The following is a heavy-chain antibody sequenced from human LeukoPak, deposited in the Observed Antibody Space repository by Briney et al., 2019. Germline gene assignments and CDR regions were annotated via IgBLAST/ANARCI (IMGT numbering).Heavy chain of an antibody. J-gene: IGHJ6*02. CDR3: ARGSVMTSDDYYDMDV. D-gene: IGHD2-21*02. CDR1: GYTFTRYY. Sequence: ASVKVSCKASGYTFTRYYMHWVRQAPGQGLEWIGIINPSGGSRTYAEQFQGRVTMTRDTSTSTGYMELSSLRSEDTAVYYCARGSVMTSDDYYDMDVWGQGTTVTVSS. V-gene: IGHV1-46*01. CDR2: INPSGGSR.